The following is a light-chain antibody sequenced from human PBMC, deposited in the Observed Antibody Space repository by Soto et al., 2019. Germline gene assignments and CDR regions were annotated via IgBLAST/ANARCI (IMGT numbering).Light chain of an antibody. Sequence: EIVLTQSPATLSLSPWERATLSCVAIQSVSSSYLAWYRQKPGQAPRLLIYDASNRATGIPARFSGSGSGTDFTLTISSLEPEDFGVYYCQQRSNWPPVTFGGGTKVDIK. CDR2: DAS. CDR1: QSVSSSY. CDR3: QQRSNWPPVT. J-gene: IGKJ4*01. V-gene: IGKV3-11*01.